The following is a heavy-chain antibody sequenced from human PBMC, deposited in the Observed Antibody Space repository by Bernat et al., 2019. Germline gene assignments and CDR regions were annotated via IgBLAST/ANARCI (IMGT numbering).Heavy chain of an antibody. Sequence: EEQLVESGGGLVQPGGSLRLSCAASGFTLTSHWMSLVRQAPGKGLEWVASISQDGRERHYVDSVKGRFTISGDYAENSLYLQMNSLRAEDTAVYYCARVGHAWCWNDWGQGTLVTVSS. CDR3: ARVGHAWCWND. J-gene: IGHJ4*02. CDR2: ISQDGRER. D-gene: IGHD1-1*01. V-gene: IGHV3-7*02. CDR1: GFTLTSHW.